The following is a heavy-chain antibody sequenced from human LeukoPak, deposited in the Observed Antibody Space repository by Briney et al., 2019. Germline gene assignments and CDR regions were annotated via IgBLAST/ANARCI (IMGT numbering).Heavy chain of an antibody. V-gene: IGHV3-53*01. J-gene: IGHJ3*02. Sequence: GGSLRLSCAASGFTVSSNYMSWVSQAAGKGMEWVSVIYSGGSTYYPGSVKGRFTISRENAKNSLYLQMNSLRAGDTAVYYCARVSEGGAFDIWGQGTMVTVSS. CDR1: GFTVSSNY. CDR2: IYSGGST. CDR3: ARVSEGGAFDI. D-gene: IGHD3-16*01.